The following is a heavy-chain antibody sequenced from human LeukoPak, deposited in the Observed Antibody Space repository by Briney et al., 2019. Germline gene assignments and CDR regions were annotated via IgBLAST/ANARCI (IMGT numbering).Heavy chain of an antibody. CDR2: ICNGRTT. D-gene: IGHD5-24*01. V-gene: IGHV4-39*01. J-gene: IGHJ1*01. Sequence: GSLRLSCAASGFTVSSSYMSWVRQPPGKGLEWIGSICNGRTTYYNPSLKGRVTMSIDTSKNQFSLKLTSVTAADTAVYYCARHFSEDGYNAAPFQHWGQGTLVTVSS. CDR1: GFTVSSSY. CDR3: ARHFSEDGYNAAPFQH.